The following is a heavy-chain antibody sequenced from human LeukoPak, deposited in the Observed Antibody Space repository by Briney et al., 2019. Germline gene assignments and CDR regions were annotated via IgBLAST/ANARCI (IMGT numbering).Heavy chain of an antibody. J-gene: IGHJ4*02. V-gene: IGHV4-59*12. CDR3: ARASADWSLPFDY. CDR2: IYYSGST. Sequence: SETLSLTCTVSGGSISSYYWSWIRQPPGKGLEWIGYIYYSGSTNYNPSLKSRVTISVDTSKNQFSLKLSSVTAADTAVYYCARASADWSLPFDYWGQGTLVTVSP. D-gene: IGHD2-21*01. CDR1: GGSISSYY.